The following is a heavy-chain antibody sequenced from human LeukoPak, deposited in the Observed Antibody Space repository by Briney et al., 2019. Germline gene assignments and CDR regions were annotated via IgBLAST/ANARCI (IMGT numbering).Heavy chain of an antibody. V-gene: IGHV3-33*01. D-gene: IGHD1-26*01. J-gene: IGHJ4*02. Sequence: GGSLRLSCAAPGFTFSSYGMHWVRQAPGKGLEWVAVIWYDGSNKYYADSVKGRFTISRDNSKNTLYLQMNSLRADDTAVYYCARSGSHDYWGQGTLVTVSS. CDR1: GFTFSSYG. CDR3: ARSGSHDY. CDR2: IWYDGSNK.